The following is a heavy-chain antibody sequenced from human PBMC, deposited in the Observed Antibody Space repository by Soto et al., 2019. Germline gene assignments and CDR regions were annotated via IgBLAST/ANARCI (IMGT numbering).Heavy chain of an antibody. J-gene: IGHJ4*02. Sequence: PGGSLRLSCAASGVTFNTYWMSWVRQAPEKGLEWVANIKHDGSETFYVDSVRGRFTISRDNAWMSLYLQMNSLRDEDTAVYYCARDHLGYCTSTDCNWSQYFDDWGQGT. CDR1: GVTFNTYW. V-gene: IGHV3-7*04. D-gene: IGHD2-2*01. CDR2: IKHDGSET. CDR3: ARDHLGYCTSTDCNWSQYFDD.